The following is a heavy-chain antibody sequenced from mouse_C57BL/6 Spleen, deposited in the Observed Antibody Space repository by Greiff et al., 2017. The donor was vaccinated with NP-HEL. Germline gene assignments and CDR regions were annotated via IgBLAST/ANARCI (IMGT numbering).Heavy chain of an antibody. D-gene: IGHD4-1*01. CDR1: GYTFTSYT. J-gene: IGHJ4*01. V-gene: IGHV1-4*01. CDR3: ARTGTGYYYAMDY. CDR2: INPRSGYT. Sequence: VQLQQSGAELARPGASVKMSCKASGYTFTSYTMHWVKQRPGQGLEWIGYINPRSGYTKYNQKFKDKATLTADKSSSTAYMQLSSLTSEDSAVYYCARTGTGYYYAMDYWGQGTSVTVSS.